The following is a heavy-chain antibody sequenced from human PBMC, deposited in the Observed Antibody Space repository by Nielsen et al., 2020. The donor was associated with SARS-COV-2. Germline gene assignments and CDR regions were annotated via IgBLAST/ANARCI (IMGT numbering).Heavy chain of an antibody. CDR1: GYTFTGYY. Sequence: ASVKVSCKASGYTFTGYYMHWVRQAPGQGLEWMGWINPNSGGTNYAQKLQGRVTMTTDTSTSTAYMELRSLRSDDTAVYYCARDAGLRFDRPPDYWGQGTLVTVSS. V-gene: IGHV1-2*02. CDR3: ARDAGLRFDRPPDY. D-gene: IGHD5-12*01. CDR2: INPNSGGT. J-gene: IGHJ4*02.